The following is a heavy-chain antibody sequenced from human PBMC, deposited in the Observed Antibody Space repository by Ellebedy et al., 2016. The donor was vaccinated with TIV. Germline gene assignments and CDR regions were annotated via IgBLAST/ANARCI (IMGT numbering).Heavy chain of an antibody. Sequence: GEFLKISCTASGFTFRKYAMSWVRQAPGKGLEWVSSVTGGGDRTHHADSVEGRFTISRDNIENTLYLQMTSLRFEDTAVYYCVRDPAASITPWDDVGYWGQGTLVNVSP. V-gene: IGHV3-23*01. CDR2: VTGGGDRT. J-gene: IGHJ4*02. CDR3: VRDPAASITPWDDVGY. D-gene: IGHD5-12*01. CDR1: GFTFRKYA.